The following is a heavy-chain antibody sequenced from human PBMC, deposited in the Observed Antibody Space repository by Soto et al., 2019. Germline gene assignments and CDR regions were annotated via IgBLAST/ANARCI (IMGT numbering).Heavy chain of an antibody. CDR2: ISPYDDNT. V-gene: IGHV1-18*01. CDR3: ARGGYYDSSGSRNYHYYGMDA. CDR1: GYTFNSYG. D-gene: IGHD3-22*01. J-gene: IGHJ6*02. Sequence: ASVKVSCEASGYTFNSYGISWVRQAPGQGLEWMGWISPYDDNTNYAQNLQGRVTMTTDTSTRTAYMELRSLRSDDTAVYYCARGGYYDSSGSRNYHYYGMDAWGQGTTVTVSS.